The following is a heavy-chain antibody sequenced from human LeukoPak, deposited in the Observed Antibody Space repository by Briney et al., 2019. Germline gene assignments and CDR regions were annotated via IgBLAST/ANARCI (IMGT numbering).Heavy chain of an antibody. D-gene: IGHD3-16*01. J-gene: IGHJ3*02. Sequence: GGSLRLSCAASGLTLSAYWMYWVRQGPGKGPEWVSFINNDGSDTKYADSVKGRFTVSRDNAENTLYLQMNSLRVEDTAVYYCVRGGFMHAFDIWGQGTKVTVSS. CDR2: INNDGSDT. V-gene: IGHV3-74*03. CDR3: VRGGFMHAFDI. CDR1: GLTLSAYW.